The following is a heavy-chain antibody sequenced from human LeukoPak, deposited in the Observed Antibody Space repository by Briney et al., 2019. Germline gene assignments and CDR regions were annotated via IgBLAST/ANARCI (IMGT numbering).Heavy chain of an antibody. CDR3: AKTRPLDSSSWSHGDY. CDR2: ISGSGDST. D-gene: IGHD6-13*01. CDR1: GFTFSSYA. V-gene: IGHV3-23*01. J-gene: IGHJ4*02. Sequence: GGSLRLSCAASGFTFSSYAMSWVRQAPGKGLEWVSAISGSGDSTYYGDSVKGRFTISKDNSKNTLYLQMNSLRAEDTAVYYCAKTRPLDSSSWSHGDYWGQGTLVTVSS.